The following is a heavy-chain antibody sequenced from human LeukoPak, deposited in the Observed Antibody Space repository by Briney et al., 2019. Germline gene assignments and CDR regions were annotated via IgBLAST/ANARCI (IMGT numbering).Heavy chain of an antibody. CDR1: GFTFSIYN. CDR2: ISSSSGPI. CDR3: ARDLSDAFDI. J-gene: IGHJ3*02. V-gene: IGHV3-48*01. Sequence: GGSLRLSCAASGFTFSIYNMNWVRQAPGKGLEWVSYISSSSGPIYYADSVKGRFSISRDNAKNSLYLQMNSLRGEDTAVYYCARDLSDAFDIWGQGTMVTVSS.